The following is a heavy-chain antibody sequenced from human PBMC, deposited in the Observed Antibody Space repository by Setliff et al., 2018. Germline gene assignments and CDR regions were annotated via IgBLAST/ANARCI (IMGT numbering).Heavy chain of an antibody. CDR2: IYHVGTT. V-gene: IGHV4-4*02. CDR3: ARAPGRNIRGGY. J-gene: IGHJ4*02. CDR1: GASIDSLTW. Sequence: LSLTCAVSGASIDSLTWWSWVRQPSGKGLEWIGEIYHVGTTNYNPSLKSRVTISADTSKNQFSLKLKSVTAADTAVYYCARAPGRNIRGGYWGQGALVTVSS. D-gene: IGHD3-10*01.